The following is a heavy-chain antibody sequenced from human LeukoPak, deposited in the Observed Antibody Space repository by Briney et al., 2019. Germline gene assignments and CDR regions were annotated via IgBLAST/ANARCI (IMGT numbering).Heavy chain of an antibody. J-gene: IGHJ4*02. Sequence: ESLQIFCKASGYIFTSFWIAWVRQMPGKGVEGMGIIFPDDSDTRYSPSSQGQVTISAAESISTAYLQWHNLKASDSAMYCCARVAKYFYGSGSYRPHYFDYWGQGILVTVSS. V-gene: IGHV5-51*01. CDR1: GYIFTSFW. CDR3: ARVAKYFYGSGSYRPHYFDY. CDR2: IFPDDSDT. D-gene: IGHD3-10*01.